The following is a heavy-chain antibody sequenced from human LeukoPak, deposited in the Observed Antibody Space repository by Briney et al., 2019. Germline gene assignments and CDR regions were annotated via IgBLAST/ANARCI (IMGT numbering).Heavy chain of an antibody. CDR3: ARNGQYCSSTSCSMGRDYYYYYMDV. D-gene: IGHD2-2*01. V-gene: IGHV3-11*04. CDR2: ISSSGSTI. CDR1: GFTVSSNY. Sequence: GGSLRLSCAASGFTVSSNYMSWVRQAPGKGLEWVSYISSSGSTIYYADSVKGRFTISRDNAKNSLYLQMNSLRAEDTAVYYCARNGQYCSSTSCSMGRDYYYYYMDVWGKGTTVTVSS. J-gene: IGHJ6*03.